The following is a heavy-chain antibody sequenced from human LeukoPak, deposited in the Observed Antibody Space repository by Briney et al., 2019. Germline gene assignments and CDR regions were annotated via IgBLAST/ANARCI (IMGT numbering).Heavy chain of an antibody. CDR2: ISAYNGNT. D-gene: IGHD3-9*01. CDR1: GYTFTSYG. CDR3: ARGGSPHYDILTGIYYFDY. Sequence: SVKVSCKASGYTFTSYGISWVRQAPGQGLEWMGWISAYNGNTNYAQKLQGRVTMTTDTSTSTAYMELRSLRSDDTAVYYCARGGSPHYDILTGIYYFDYWGQGTLVTVSS. V-gene: IGHV1-18*01. J-gene: IGHJ4*02.